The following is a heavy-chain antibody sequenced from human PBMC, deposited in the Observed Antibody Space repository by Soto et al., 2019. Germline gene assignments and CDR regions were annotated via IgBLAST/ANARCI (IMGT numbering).Heavy chain of an antibody. CDR1: GGTFSTFG. V-gene: IGHV1-69*13. CDR2: ITPFFGTA. CDR3: ARSAPMDAGDKYYYDF. Sequence: VASVKVSCKASGGTFSTFGISWVRQAPGQGLEWMGGITPFFGTAKYSQKFEDRISITADESTNTVYMDLRSLTSEDTAIYYCARSAPMDAGDKYYYDFWGQGALVTVSS. D-gene: IGHD3-16*01. J-gene: IGHJ4*02.